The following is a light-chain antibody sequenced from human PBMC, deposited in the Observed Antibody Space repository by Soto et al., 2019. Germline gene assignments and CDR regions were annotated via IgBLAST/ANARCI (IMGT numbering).Light chain of an antibody. V-gene: IGKV3-20*01. CDR2: GAS. J-gene: IGKJ2*01. CDR3: QQYGSSIMYT. CDR1: QSLTRNY. Sequence: DIVLTQSPGTLSLSPGERATLSCRASQSLTRNYLAWYQQKPGQAPRLLFFGASTRATGIPDRFSGSGSGTDFVLTISRLEPEDSAVYYCQQYGSSIMYTFGQGTKLEIK.